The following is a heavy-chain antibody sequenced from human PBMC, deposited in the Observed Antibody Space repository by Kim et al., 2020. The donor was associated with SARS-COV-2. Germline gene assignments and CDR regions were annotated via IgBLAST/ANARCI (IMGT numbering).Heavy chain of an antibody. CDR3: ARAREMATVRQSFQH. Sequence: QKFQGRVTITADESTSTAYMELSSLRSEDTAVYYCARAREMATVRQSFQHWGQGTLVTVSS. J-gene: IGHJ1*01. V-gene: IGHV1-69*01. D-gene: IGHD4-4*01.